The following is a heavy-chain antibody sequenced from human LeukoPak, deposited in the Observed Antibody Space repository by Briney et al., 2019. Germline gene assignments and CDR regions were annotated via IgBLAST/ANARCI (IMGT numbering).Heavy chain of an antibody. CDR3: ARVMSGGYDILTGYYTLGGNYFDY. V-gene: IGHV1-46*01. D-gene: IGHD3-9*01. CDR1: GYTFTSHF. J-gene: IGHJ4*02. Sequence: ASVKVSCKASGYTFTSHFMHWVRQAPGQGLEWMGIINPSGGSTSYAQKFQGRVTMTRDMSTSTVYMELSSLRSEDTAVYYCARVMSGGYDILTGYYTLGGNYFDYWGQGTLVTVSS. CDR2: INPSGGST.